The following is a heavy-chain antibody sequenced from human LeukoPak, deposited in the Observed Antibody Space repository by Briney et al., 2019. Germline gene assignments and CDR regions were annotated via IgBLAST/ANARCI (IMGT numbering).Heavy chain of an antibody. CDR1: GFTASSYW. CDR2: IKQDGSEK. V-gene: IGHV3-7*01. D-gene: IGHD1-26*01. Sequence: PGGSLRLSCAASGFTASSYWMSWVRQAPGKELEWVANIKQDGSEKYYVDSVKGRFTISRDNAKNSLYLQMNSLRAEDTAVYYCARGERRHAFDYWGQGTLVTVSS. J-gene: IGHJ4*02. CDR3: ARGERRHAFDY.